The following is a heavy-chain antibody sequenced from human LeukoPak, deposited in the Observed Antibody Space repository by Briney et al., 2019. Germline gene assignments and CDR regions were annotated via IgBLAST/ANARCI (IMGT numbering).Heavy chain of an antibody. CDR2: IYYSGST. D-gene: IGHD2-2*01. CDR1: GGSISSSSYY. J-gene: IGHJ3*02. Sequence: PSETLSLTCTVSGGSISSSSYYWGWIRQPPGTGLEWIGSIYYSGSTYYNPSLKSRVTISVDTSKNQFSLKLSSVTAADTAVYYCARPYCSSTSCYYPTAFDIWGQGTMVTVSS. V-gene: IGHV4-39*01. CDR3: ARPYCSSTSCYYPTAFDI.